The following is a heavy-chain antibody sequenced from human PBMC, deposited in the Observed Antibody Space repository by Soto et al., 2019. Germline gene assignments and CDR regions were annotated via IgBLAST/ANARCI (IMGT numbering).Heavy chain of an antibody. CDR1: GFTFSNAW. D-gene: IGHD2-21*02. CDR3: TTAGSVVTAIPLYYFDY. Sequence: GGSLRLSCAASGFTFSNAWMSWVRQAPGKGLEWVGRIKSKTDGGTTDYAAPVKGRVTISRDDSKNTLYLQMNSLKTEDTAVYYCTTAGSVVTAIPLYYFDYWGQGTLVTVSS. V-gene: IGHV3-15*01. CDR2: IKSKTDGGTT. J-gene: IGHJ4*02.